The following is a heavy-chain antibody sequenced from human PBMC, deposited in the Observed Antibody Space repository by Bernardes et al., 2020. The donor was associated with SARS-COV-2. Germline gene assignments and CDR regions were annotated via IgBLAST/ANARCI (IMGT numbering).Heavy chain of an antibody. CDR2: IYYSGST. CDR3: ARDRGYNWNYYYYYGMDV. D-gene: IGHD1-20*01. V-gene: IGHV4-59*01. Sequence: SETLSLTCTVSGGSISSYYWSWIRQPPRKGLEWIGYIYYSGSTNYNPSLKSRVTISVDTSKNQFSLKLSSVTAADTAVYYCARDRGYNWNYYYYYGMDVWGQGTTVTVSS. J-gene: IGHJ6*02. CDR1: GGSISSYY.